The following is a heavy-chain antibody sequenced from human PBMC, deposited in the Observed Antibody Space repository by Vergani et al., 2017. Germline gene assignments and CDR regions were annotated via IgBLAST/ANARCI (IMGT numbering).Heavy chain of an antibody. J-gene: IGHJ6*02. CDR1: GYIFSSYY. D-gene: IGHD5-12*01. CDR3: ASPRSGYDVEAVAGHVYYYYGMDV. CDR2: INPSGGGA. Sequence: QVQLVQSGAEVRKPGASAKVSCKASGYIFSSYYMSWVRQAPGQGLEWVGIINPSGGGASYAQKFQGRVTMTRDTSTNTFYMELSSLRSDDTAVYYCASPRSGYDVEAVAGHVYYYYGMDVWGQGTTVTVSS. V-gene: IGHV1-46*01.